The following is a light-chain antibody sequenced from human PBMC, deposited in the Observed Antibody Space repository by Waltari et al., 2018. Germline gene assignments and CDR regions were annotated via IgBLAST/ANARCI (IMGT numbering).Light chain of an antibody. J-gene: IGLJ1*01. Sequence: QSALTQPASVSGSPGQSITISCTGTSSDIGGYNYVSWYQQHPGKGPKLMIYDFNNRPSGVSNRFSGSKSGNTASLTISGLQAEDEADYYCSSYTSTSTYVFGGGTKVTVL. V-gene: IGLV2-14*03. CDR1: SSDIGGYNY. CDR2: DFN. CDR3: SSYTSTSTYV.